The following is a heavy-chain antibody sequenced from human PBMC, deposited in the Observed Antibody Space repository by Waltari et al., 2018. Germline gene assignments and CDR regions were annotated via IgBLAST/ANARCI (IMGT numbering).Heavy chain of an antibody. CDR1: GFTFSSYS. J-gene: IGHJ6*03. CDR3: ARSGGDYYYYYMDV. Sequence: EVQLVESGGGLVKPGGSLRLSCAASGFTFSSYSMNWVRQAPGKGLEWVSSISSSSYIYYADSVKGRFTISRDNAKNSLYLQMNSLRAEDTAVYYCARSGGDYYYYYMDVWGKGTTVTISS. CDR2: ISSSSYI. V-gene: IGHV3-21*01. D-gene: IGHD3-10*01.